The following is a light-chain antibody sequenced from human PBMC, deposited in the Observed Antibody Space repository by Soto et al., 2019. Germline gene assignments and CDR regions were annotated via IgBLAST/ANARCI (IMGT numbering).Light chain of an antibody. J-gene: IGKJ1*01. CDR2: DTS. CDR3: QQRSNWPWT. Sequence: EIVLTQSPATLSLSPRERATLSCRASQSISTYVVWYQQKPGQAPRLLIYDTSNRATGIPARFSGSGSGTDFTLTISSLEPEDSAVYYCQQRSNWPWTFGQGTKVEI. V-gene: IGKV3-11*01. CDR1: QSISTY.